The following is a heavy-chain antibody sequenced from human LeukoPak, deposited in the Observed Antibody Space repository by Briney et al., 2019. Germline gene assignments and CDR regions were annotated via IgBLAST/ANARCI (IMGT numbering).Heavy chain of an antibody. V-gene: IGHV3-74*03. Sequence: GGSLRLSCAASGFTFSNYYMHWVRQAPGKGPVWVARIDSGGSSITYADSVKGRFTISRDNAKNTLYLQMISLRAEDTAVYFCKRDWQWIDAFDIWGQGTMVTVSS. J-gene: IGHJ3*02. D-gene: IGHD2-2*03. CDR3: KRDWQWIDAFDI. CDR1: GFTFSNYY. CDR2: IDSGGSSI.